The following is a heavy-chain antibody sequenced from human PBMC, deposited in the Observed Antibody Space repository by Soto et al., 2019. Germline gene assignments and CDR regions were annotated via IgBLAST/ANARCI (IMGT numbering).Heavy chain of an antibody. V-gene: IGHV5-51*01. CDR1: GYSFTSYW. Sequence: GESLKISCKGSGYSFTSYWIGWVRQMPGKGLGWMGIIYPGDSDTRYSPSFQGQVTISADKSISTAYLQWSSLKASDTAMYYCARREAVRGAPYGMDVWGQGTTVPVSS. CDR3: ARREAVRGAPYGMDV. D-gene: IGHD3-10*01. J-gene: IGHJ6*02. CDR2: IYPGDSDT.